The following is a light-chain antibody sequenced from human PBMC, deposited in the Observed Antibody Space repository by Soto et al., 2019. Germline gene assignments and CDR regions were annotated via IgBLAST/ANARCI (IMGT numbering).Light chain of an antibody. J-gene: IGLJ2*01. V-gene: IGLV1-44*01. CDR1: SSNIGSYH. Sequence: QSVLTQPPSASGTPGQRVTISCSGSSSNIGSYHVHWYQQLPGAAPKVLIHSSHQRPSGVPDRFSGSKSGTSASLAISGLQSEDEADYYCAEWDDSLNGVVFGGGTKLTVL. CDR2: SSH. CDR3: AEWDDSLNGVV.